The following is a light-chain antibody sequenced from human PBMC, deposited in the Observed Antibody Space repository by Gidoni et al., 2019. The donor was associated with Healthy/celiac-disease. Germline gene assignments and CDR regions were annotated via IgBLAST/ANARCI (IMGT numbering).Light chain of an antibody. CDR2: AAS. J-gene: IGKJ3*01. Sequence: DIQLTQSPSFLSASVGDRVTITCRASQGISSYLAWYQQKPGKAPKLLIYAASTLQSGVPSRFSGSGSGTEFTLTISSLQPEDCATYYCQQLNSYPWITFGPGTKVDIK. CDR1: QGISSY. V-gene: IGKV1-9*01. CDR3: QQLNSYPWIT.